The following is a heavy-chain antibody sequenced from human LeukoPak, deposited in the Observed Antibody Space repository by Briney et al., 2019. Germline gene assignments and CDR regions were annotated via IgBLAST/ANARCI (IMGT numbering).Heavy chain of an antibody. J-gene: IGHJ4*02. CDR3: AREESGGYFDY. Sequence: GASVKVSCKASGFXFTNYYMHWVRQAPGQGLEWIGLINPSGSNTNYAQKFRGRVTMTRDTSATTVYMELSSLRSEDTAVYYCAREESGGYFDYGGQGTLVTVSS. D-gene: IGHD2-8*02. CDR2: INPSGSNT. CDR1: GFXFTNYY. V-gene: IGHV1-46*01.